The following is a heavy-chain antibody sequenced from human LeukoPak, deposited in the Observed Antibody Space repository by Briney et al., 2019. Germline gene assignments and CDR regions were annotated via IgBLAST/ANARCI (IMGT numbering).Heavy chain of an antibody. CDR2: INSDGSST. Sequence: GGSLRLSCAASRFSFSSYWMHWVRQAPGKGLVWVSRINSDGSSTTYADSVKGRFTISRDNAKNTLYLQTNSLRAEDTAVYYCARGGAVAGIMDVWGKGTTVTVSS. CDR3: ARGGAVAGIMDV. D-gene: IGHD6-13*01. V-gene: IGHV3-74*01. J-gene: IGHJ6*04. CDR1: RFSFSSYW.